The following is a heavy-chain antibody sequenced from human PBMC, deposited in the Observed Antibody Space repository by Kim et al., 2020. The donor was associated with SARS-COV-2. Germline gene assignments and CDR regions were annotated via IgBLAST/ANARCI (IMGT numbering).Heavy chain of an antibody. CDR3: ARDNDFWSGYYSRPSGYMDV. CDR2: ISSSSSYI. V-gene: IGHV3-21*01. CDR1: GFTFSSYS. J-gene: IGHJ6*03. D-gene: IGHD3-3*01. Sequence: GGSLRLSCAASGFTFSSYSMNWVRQAPGKGLEWVSSISSSSSYIYYADSVKGRFTISRDNAKNSLYLQMNSLRAEDTAVYYCARDNDFWSGYYSRPSGYMDVWGKGTTVTVSS.